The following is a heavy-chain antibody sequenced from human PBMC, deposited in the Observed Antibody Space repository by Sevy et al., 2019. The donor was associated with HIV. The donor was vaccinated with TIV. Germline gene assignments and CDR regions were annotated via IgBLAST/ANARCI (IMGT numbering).Heavy chain of an antibody. V-gene: IGHV3-7*01. D-gene: IGHD1-7*01. CDR3: ARGQITGAKPDYFDY. Sequence: GGSLRLSCAVSGFTFSNYWMSWVRQAPGKGLEWVANINQDGGEKYYLDSVKGRFFVSRDKAKNSLYLKMDSLRAEDTAVYYCARGQITGAKPDYFDYWGQGTLVTVSS. CDR1: GFTFSNYW. J-gene: IGHJ4*02. CDR2: INQDGGEK.